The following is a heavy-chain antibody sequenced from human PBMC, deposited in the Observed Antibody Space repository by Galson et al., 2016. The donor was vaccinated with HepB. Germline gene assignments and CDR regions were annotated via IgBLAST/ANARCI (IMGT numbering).Heavy chain of an antibody. V-gene: IGHV5-51*01. J-gene: IGHJ3*02. CDR2: IYPDDSDT. CDR3: ARNGEKYDNIWGNNRYKSYDAFDI. D-gene: IGHD3-16*02. CDR1: GYSFTTYW. Sequence: QSGAEVKKPGDSLTISCKTSGYSFTTYWIGWVRQMPGKGLEWMGIIYPDDSDTRYSPSFQGQVTISVDKSITTAYLQWSSLKATDTAMYYFARNGEKYDNIWGNNRYKSYDAFDIWGQGTMVTVSS.